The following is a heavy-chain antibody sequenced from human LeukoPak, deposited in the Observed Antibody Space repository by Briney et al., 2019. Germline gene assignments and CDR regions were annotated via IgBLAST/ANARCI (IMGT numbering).Heavy chain of an antibody. CDR1: GFTFSSYS. CDR2: ISSSSSYI. CDR3: AKDTYDSSGYGPFDY. J-gene: IGHJ4*02. V-gene: IGHV3-21*01. D-gene: IGHD3-22*01. Sequence: GGSLRLSCAASGFTFSSYSMNWVRQASGKGLEWVSSISSSSSYIYYADSVKGRFTISRDNAKNSLYLQMNSLRAEDTAVYYCAKDTYDSSGYGPFDYWGQGTLVTVSS.